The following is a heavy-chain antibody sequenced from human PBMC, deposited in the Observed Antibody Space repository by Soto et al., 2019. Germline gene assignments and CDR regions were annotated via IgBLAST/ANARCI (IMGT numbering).Heavy chain of an antibody. V-gene: IGHV3-7*01. CDR3: ARDYEFGFDI. CDR1: AFTLSSYW. J-gene: IGHJ3*02. CDR2: IKPDGSEK. Sequence: EVQLVESGGGFVQPGGSLRLSCEASAFTLSSYWMSWVRQAPGKGLEWVANIKPDGSEKYYVDSVKGRFTISRDNTKNSLYLQMSTLRPEDTAIYYCARDYEFGFDIWGQGTLVTVSS. D-gene: IGHD3-22*01.